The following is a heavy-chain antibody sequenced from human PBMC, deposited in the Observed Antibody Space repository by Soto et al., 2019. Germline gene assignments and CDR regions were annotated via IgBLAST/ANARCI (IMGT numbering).Heavy chain of an antibody. V-gene: IGHV1-69*13. D-gene: IGHD3-22*01. CDR2: IIPIFGTA. Sequence: GASVKVSCKASGGTFSSYAISWVRQAPGQGLEWMGGIIPIFGTANYAQKFQGRVTITSDESTSTAYMELSSLRSEDTSVYYCARADSSGYYFLGFDPWGQGTLVTVSS. CDR1: GGTFSSYA. CDR3: ARADSSGYYFLGFDP. J-gene: IGHJ5*02.